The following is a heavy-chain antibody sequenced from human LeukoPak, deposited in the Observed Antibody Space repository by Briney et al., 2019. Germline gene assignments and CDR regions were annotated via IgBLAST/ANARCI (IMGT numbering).Heavy chain of an antibody. J-gene: IGHJ6*02. CDR2: IYHSGST. D-gene: IGHD3-10*01. CDR1: GGSISSSNW. CDR3: ARGGYSESFYNPRSYGMDV. Sequence: SETLSLTCAVSGGSISSSNWWSWVRQSPGKGLEWIGEIYHSGSTNYNPSLKSRVTISVDKSKNQFSLKLTSVTAADTAVYYCARGGYSESFYNPRSYGMDVWGQGTTVIVSS. V-gene: IGHV4-4*02.